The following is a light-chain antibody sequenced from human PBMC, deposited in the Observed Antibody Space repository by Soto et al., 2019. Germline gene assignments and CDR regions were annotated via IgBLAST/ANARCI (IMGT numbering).Light chain of an antibody. V-gene: IGKV1-39*01. CDR3: QQSYSPLT. Sequence: DIQMTQSPSSLSASVGDRVTITCRASQSISSYLNWYQQKPGKAPKLLIYAASSLQSGVPSRFSGSGSGTDFTLTISSLQPEDFATYYCQQSYSPLTFGGGTKVDI. J-gene: IGKJ4*01. CDR1: QSISSY. CDR2: AAS.